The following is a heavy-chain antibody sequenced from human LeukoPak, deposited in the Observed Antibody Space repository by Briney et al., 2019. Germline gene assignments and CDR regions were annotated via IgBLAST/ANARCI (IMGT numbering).Heavy chain of an antibody. Sequence: PGGSLRLSCAASGFTVSSNYMSWVRQAPGKGLEWVSVIYSGGSTYYADSVKGRSTISRDNSKNTQYLQMNSLRAEDTAVYYCARDRYYYDSSGYYSENWFDPWGQGTLVTVSS. CDR2: IYSGGST. D-gene: IGHD3-22*01. CDR1: GFTVSSNY. J-gene: IGHJ5*02. V-gene: IGHV3-53*01. CDR3: ARDRYYYDSSGYYSENWFDP.